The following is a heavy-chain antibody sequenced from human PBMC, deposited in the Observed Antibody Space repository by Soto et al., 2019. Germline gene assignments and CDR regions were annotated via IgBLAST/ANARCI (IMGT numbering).Heavy chain of an antibody. J-gene: IGHJ4*02. CDR1: GFTFSSYG. V-gene: IGHV3-33*01. CDR3: ARDGPVRFLEWLLDY. CDR2: IWYDGSNK. D-gene: IGHD3-3*01. Sequence: GGSLRLSCAASGFTFSSYGMHWVRQAPGKGLEWVAGIWYDGSNKYYADSVKGRFTISRDNSKNTLYLQMNSLRAEDTAVYYCARDGPVRFLEWLLDYWGQGTLVTVSS.